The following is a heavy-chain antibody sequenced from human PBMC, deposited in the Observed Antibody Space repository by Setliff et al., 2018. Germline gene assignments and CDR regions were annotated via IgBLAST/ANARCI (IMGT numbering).Heavy chain of an antibody. V-gene: IGHV4-61*09. CDR3: ARDQFSSGWYGPPESYFDC. D-gene: IGHD6-19*01. CDR2: VHPDGST. Sequence: PSETLSLTCTVSGGSLSADYYWSWIRQPAGKGLEWIGHVHPDGSTNYNPSLYSRVVISVDTSKNQFSLKLTSVTAADTAVYYCARDQFSSGWYGPPESYFDCWGQGIQVTVSS. J-gene: IGHJ4*02. CDR1: GGSLSADYY.